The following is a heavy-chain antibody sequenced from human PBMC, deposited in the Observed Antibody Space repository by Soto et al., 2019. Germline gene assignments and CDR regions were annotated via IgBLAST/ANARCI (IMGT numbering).Heavy chain of an antibody. D-gene: IGHD1-1*01. CDR1: GDSVSSNSAA. CDR2: TYYRSKWYK. Sequence: SQTLSLTCAISGDSVSSNSAAWSWIRQSPSRGLEWLGRTYYRSKWYKDYAASVKSRITINPDTSKKQFSLQLNSVTPEDTAVYYCARDKNWNYGWDVWGKGTTVTVSS. V-gene: IGHV6-1*01. J-gene: IGHJ6*04. CDR3: ARDKNWNYGWDV.